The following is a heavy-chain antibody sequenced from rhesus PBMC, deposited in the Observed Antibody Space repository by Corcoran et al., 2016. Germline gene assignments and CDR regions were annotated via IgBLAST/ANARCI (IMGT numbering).Heavy chain of an antibody. CDR2: IYGSGGST. CDR1: GGSISSSNW. D-gene: IGHD6-37*01. J-gene: IGHJ4*01. V-gene: IGHV4-93*02. Sequence: QVQLQESGPAVVKPSETLSLTCAVSGGSISSSNWWSWIRQSPGKGLEWIGGIYGSGGSTEYNPSLKSRVTISIDSSKDQFSLTLSSVTAADTAVYYCAKYSGGWSRYYFDYWGQGVLVTVSS. CDR3: AKYSGGWSRYYFDY.